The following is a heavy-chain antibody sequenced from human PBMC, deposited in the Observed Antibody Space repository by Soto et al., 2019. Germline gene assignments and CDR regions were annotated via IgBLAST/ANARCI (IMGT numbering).Heavy chain of an antibody. CDR1: GFAFSDHY. Sequence: QVQLVESGGGLVKPGGSLRLSCVASGFAFSDHYMTWVRQAPGKGLEWISYISSSATSIFYAESVRGRFSISRDNAKNSILLQMNSLRGDDTAVYYFARVGDLAYKDWGQGTRVTVSS. J-gene: IGHJ4*02. CDR3: ARVGDLAYKD. CDR2: ISSSATSI. V-gene: IGHV3-11*01. D-gene: IGHD3-16*01.